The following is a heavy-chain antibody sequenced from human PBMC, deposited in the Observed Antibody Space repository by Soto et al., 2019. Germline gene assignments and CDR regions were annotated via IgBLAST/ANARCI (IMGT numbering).Heavy chain of an antibody. CDR1: GFTFGDYA. V-gene: IGHV3-49*04. Sequence: GSRRVSCTASGFTFGDYAMSWVRQAPGKGLEWVGFIRSKAYGGTTEYAASVKGRFTISRDDSKSIAYLQMNSLKTEDTAVYYCTRTQRYCTNGVCYGNWFDPWGQGTLVTVSS. J-gene: IGHJ5*02. CDR3: TRTQRYCTNGVCYGNWFDP. D-gene: IGHD2-8*01. CDR2: IRSKAYGGTT.